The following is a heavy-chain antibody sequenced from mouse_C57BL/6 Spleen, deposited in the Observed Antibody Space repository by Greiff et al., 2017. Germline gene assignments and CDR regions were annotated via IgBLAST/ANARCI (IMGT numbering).Heavy chain of an antibody. CDR1: GFTFSDYG. V-gene: IGHV5-15*01. D-gene: IGHD2-4*01. CDR3: ARHDDYEGVAY. CDR2: ISNLAYSI. Sequence: DVKLVESGGGLVQPGGSLKLSCAASGFTFSDYGMAWVRQAPRKGPEWVAFISNLAYSIYYADTVTGRFTISRENGKNTLYLEMSSLRSEDTAMYYCARHDDYEGVAYWGQGTLVTVSA. J-gene: IGHJ3*01.